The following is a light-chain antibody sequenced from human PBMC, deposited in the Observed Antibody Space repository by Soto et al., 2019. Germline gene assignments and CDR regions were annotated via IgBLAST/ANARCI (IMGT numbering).Light chain of an antibody. CDR1: SIDIAPYNY. CDR3: SSYTSSNTHV. V-gene: IGLV2-14*01. CDR2: EVS. Sequence: QSALSQPASVSGSPGHSLTISCTGTSIDIAPYNYVSWYQQHPGKAPKLIIYEVSYRPSGISNRFSGSKSGNTASLTISGLQAEEEADYYCSSYTSSNTHVFGTGTKVTAL. J-gene: IGLJ1*01.